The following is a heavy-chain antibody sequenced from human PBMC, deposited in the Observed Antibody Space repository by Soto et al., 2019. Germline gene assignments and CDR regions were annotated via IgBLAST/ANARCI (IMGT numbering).Heavy chain of an antibody. V-gene: IGHV3-23*01. Sequence: GGSLRLSCAASGFTFSSYAMSWVRQAPGKGLEWVSAISGSGGSTYYADSVKGRFTISRDNSKNTLYLQMNSLRAEDTAVYYCAKGARYVFWRCYYRSYGMAVWGQGTTVTVSS. CDR3: AKGARYVFWRCYYRSYGMAV. CDR1: GFTFSSYA. D-gene: IGHD3-3*01. CDR2: ISGSGGST. J-gene: IGHJ6*02.